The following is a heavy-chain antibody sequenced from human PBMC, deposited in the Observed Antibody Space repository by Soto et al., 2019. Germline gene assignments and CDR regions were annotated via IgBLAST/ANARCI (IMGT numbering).Heavy chain of an antibody. CDR2: IYSGGST. V-gene: IGHV3-53*01. D-gene: IGHD3-16*02. Sequence: GGSLRLSCAASGFTVSSNYMSWVRQAPGKGLEWASVIYSGGSTYYADSVKGRFTISRDNSKNTLYLQMNSLRAEDTAVYYCAREKNYDYVWGSYRYFDYWGQGTLVTVSS. CDR3: AREKNYDYVWGSYRYFDY. J-gene: IGHJ4*02. CDR1: GFTVSSNY.